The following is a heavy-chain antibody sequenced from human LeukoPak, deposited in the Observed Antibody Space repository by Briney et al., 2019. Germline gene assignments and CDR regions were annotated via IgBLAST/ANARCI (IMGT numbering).Heavy chain of an antibody. CDR2: INNDGRST. CDR1: GFTFSFYW. CDR3: ARDNEYCTGGTCRLDY. V-gene: IGHV3-74*01. J-gene: IGHJ4*02. D-gene: IGHD2-15*01. Sequence: GGSLRLSCASSGFTFSFYWMHWVRQAPGKGLVWVSRINNDGRSTSYAGSVKGRFTISRDNATNTLYLQMNSLRAEDTAVYYCARDNEYCTGGTCRLDYWGQGALVTVSS.